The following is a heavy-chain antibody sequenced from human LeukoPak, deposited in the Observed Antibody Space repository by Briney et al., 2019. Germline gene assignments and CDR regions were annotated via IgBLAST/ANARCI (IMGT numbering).Heavy chain of an antibody. J-gene: IGHJ5*02. Sequence: SETLSLTCTVSGGSIISSNYYWAWIRQPPGKELEWLATVYNSGTTYYTPSLKSRATISVDTSKDQFSLKLDSVTAADTALYYCARLWFGNGRTFDPGGQGPLVTVSS. CDR1: GGSIISSNYY. CDR3: ARLWFGNGRTFDP. D-gene: IGHD3-10*01. CDR2: VYNSGTT. V-gene: IGHV4-39*01.